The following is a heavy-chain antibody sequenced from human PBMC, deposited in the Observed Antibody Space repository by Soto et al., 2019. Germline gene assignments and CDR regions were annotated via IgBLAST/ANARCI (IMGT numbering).Heavy chain of an antibody. D-gene: IGHD3-10*01. CDR2: IYYSGNT. J-gene: IGHJ5*02. V-gene: IGHV4-39*01. CDR3: ATGTERTTFHWFDP. CDR1: GGSISSNGYY. Sequence: QLQLQASGPRLVKPSETLSLTCTVSGGSISSNGYYWAWIRQPPGKGLEWIGTIYYSGNTYYNPSHESRVSQSGETSKNQVSPKVNSVAAADTAVYYCATGTERTTFHWFDPWGQGTLVTVTS.